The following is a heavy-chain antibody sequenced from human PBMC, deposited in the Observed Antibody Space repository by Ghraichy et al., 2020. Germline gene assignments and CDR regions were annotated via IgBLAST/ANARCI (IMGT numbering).Heavy chain of an antibody. V-gene: IGHV1-69*13. D-gene: IGHD3-22*01. CDR3: ASSIWSDSSGYYYFDY. Sequence: SVKVSCKVSGGTFSSYAIRWVRQAPGQGLEWMGGIIPIFGTANYAQKFQGRVTITADESTSTAYMELSSLRSEDTAVYYCASSIWSDSSGYYYFDYWGQGSLFTVSA. CDR2: IIPIFGTA. CDR1: GGTFSSYA. J-gene: IGHJ4*02.